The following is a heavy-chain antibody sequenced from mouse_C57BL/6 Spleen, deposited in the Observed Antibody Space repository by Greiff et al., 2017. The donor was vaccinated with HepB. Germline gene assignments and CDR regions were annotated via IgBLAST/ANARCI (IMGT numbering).Heavy chain of an antibody. D-gene: IGHD1-1*01. CDR1: GYSITSGYY. CDR3: AKSGLLRLDYAMDY. J-gene: IGHJ4*01. CDR2: ISYDGSN. Sequence: EVQLQESGPGLVKPSQSLSLTCSVTGYSITSGYYWNWIRQFPGNKLEWMGYISYDGSNNYNPSLKNRISITRDTSKNQFFLKLNSVTTEDTATYYCAKSGLLRLDYAMDYWGQGTSVTVSS. V-gene: IGHV3-6*01.